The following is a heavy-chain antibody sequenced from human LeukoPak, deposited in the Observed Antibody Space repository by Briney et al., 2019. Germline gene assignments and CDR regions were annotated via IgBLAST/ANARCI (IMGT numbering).Heavy chain of an antibody. D-gene: IGHD6-19*01. CDR3: ARGVLGIAVAGTRWFDP. CDR1: GGSISSYY. J-gene: IGHJ5*02. CDR2: IYYSGST. V-gene: IGHV4-59*12. Sequence: SETLSLTCTVSGGSISSYYWSWIRQPPGKGLEWIGYIYYSGSTNYNPSLKSRVTISVDTSKNQFFLKLSSVTAADTAVYYCARGVLGIAVAGTRWFDPWGQGTLVTVSS.